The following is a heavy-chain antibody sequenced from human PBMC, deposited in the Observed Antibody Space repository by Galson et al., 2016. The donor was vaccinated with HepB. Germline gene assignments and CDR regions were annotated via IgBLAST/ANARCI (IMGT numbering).Heavy chain of an antibody. CDR1: GFSVSDNY. Sequence: SLRLSCAVSGFSVSDNYMSWARQAPGKGLEWVSLIYSDGRTHHAESVKGRFTISRDNNKNTVYLQMNSLRVEDSAIYYCATRLGYCRGGTCFGRYWGQGSLVIVS. D-gene: IGHD2-15*01. CDR3: ATRLGYCRGGTCFGRY. V-gene: IGHV3-53*01. CDR2: IYSDGRT. J-gene: IGHJ1*01.